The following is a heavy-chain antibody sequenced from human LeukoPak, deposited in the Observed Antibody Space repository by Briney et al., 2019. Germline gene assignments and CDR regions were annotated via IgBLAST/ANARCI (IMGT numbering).Heavy chain of an antibody. Sequence: PSQTLSLTCSVSGDSVTSAGYYWTWVRQHPRKGLEWIGYIYYNGYTFYNPSLESRVYISVVTSKNQFSLQLSSVTAADTAVYYCARGRGTSMGTTHIIDYWGQGTLVTVSS. D-gene: IGHD5-18*01. J-gene: IGHJ4*02. CDR2: IYYNGYT. V-gene: IGHV4-31*03. CDR3: ARGRGTSMGTTHIIDY. CDR1: GDSVTSAGYY.